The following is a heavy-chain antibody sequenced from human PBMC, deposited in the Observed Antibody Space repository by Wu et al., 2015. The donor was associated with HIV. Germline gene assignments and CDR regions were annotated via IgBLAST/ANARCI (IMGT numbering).Heavy chain of an antibody. CDR1: GYTFTSYG. D-gene: IGHD6-13*01. Sequence: QVQLVQSGAEVKKPGASVKVSCKASGYTFTSYGISWVRQAPGQGLEWMGWISAYNGNTNYAQKLQGRVTMTTDTSTSTAYMELRSLRSDDTAVYYCAGPRIAAASNYYYYYGMDVWGQGTTVTVSS. V-gene: IGHV1-18*01. CDR3: AGPRIAAASNYYYYYGMDV. J-gene: IGHJ6*02. CDR2: ISAYNGNT.